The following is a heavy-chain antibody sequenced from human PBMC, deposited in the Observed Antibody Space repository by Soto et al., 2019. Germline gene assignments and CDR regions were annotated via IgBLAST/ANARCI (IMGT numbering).Heavy chain of an antibody. V-gene: IGHV4-59*01. CDR1: GGSISSYY. J-gene: IGHJ4*02. D-gene: IGHD3-22*01. Sequence: SETLSLTCTVSGGSISSYYWSWIRQPPGKGLEWIGYIYYSGSTNYNPSLKSRVTISVDTSKNQFSLKLSSVTAADTAVYYCAREGTYDSSGYFGSLGYWGQGTLVTVSS. CDR3: AREGTYDSSGYFGSLGY. CDR2: IYYSGST.